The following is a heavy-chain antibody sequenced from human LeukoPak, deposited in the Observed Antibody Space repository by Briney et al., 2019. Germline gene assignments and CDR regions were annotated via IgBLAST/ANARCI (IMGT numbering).Heavy chain of an antibody. V-gene: IGHV5-51*01. CDR2: IYPGDSET. J-gene: IGHJ4*02. CDR3: VRSRGYSYGYSYYFDY. Sequence: PGESLKISCQGSGYSFTTNWIGWVRQLPGKGLEWMGIIYPGDSETRYSPSFQGQVTISADKSISTAYVQWSSLKASDTAMYYCVRSRGYSYGYSYYFDYWGQGTLVTVSS. CDR1: GYSFTTNW. D-gene: IGHD5-18*01.